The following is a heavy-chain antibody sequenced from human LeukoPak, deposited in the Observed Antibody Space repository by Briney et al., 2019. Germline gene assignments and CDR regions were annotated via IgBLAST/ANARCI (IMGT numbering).Heavy chain of an antibody. Sequence: GASVKVSCKASGGTFSSYAISWVRQAPGQGLEWMGRIIPILGIANYAQKFQGRVTITADKSTSTAYMELSSLRSEDTAVYYCARDLYDSSGYYLDYWGQGTLVTVSS. D-gene: IGHD3-22*01. CDR2: IIPILGIA. J-gene: IGHJ4*02. V-gene: IGHV1-69*04. CDR1: GGTFSSYA. CDR3: ARDLYDSSGYYLDY.